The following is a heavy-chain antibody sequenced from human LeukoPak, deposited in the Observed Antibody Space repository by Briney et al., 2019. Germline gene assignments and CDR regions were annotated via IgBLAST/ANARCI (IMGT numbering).Heavy chain of an antibody. CDR1: GGSISSYY. D-gene: IGHD4-17*01. CDR2: IYTSGST. CDR3: ARTYGDRWFDP. Sequence: SETLSLTCTVSGGSISSYYWSWIRQPPGKGLEWIGYIYTSGSTNYNPSLKSRVTISVDTSKNQFSLKLSSVTAADTAVFYCARTYGDRWFDPWGQGTLVTVSS. J-gene: IGHJ5*02. V-gene: IGHV4-4*08.